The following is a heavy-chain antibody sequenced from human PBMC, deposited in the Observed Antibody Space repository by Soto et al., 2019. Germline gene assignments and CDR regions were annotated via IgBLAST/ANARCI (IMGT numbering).Heavy chain of an antibody. Sequence: QVQLVQSGAEVKKPGSSVKVSCKASGGTFSSYTISWVRQAPGQGLEWMGRIIPILGIANYAQKFQGRVTITADKSTSTAYMALSSLRSEDTAVYYCARISWNYYFDYWGQGTLVTVSS. CDR2: IIPILGIA. V-gene: IGHV1-69*02. D-gene: IGHD1-7*01. J-gene: IGHJ4*02. CDR1: GGTFSSYT. CDR3: ARISWNYYFDY.